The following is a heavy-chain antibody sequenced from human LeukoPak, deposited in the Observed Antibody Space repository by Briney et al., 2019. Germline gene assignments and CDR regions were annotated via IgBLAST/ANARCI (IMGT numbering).Heavy chain of an antibody. D-gene: IGHD2-2*01. V-gene: IGHV1-2*02. CDR2: INPNSGDT. CDR1: GYIFTGYY. J-gene: IGHJ4*02. Sequence: ASVTVSCKASGYIFTGYYIHWVRQAPGQGLEWMGWINPNSGDTHYAQKFQGRVTMTRDTSISTAYMELSRLRSDDTAVYYCARNIVVVPAAPGGYWGQGTLVTVSS. CDR3: ARNIVVVPAAPGGY.